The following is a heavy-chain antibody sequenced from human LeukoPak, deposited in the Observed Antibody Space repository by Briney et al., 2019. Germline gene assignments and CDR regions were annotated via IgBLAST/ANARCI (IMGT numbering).Heavy chain of an antibody. CDR3: TRVGSSGSVDY. CDR1: GFTFSSYW. Sequence: GGSLRLSCAASGFTFSSYWMHWVRQAPGKGLEWVSYISSRTSDTNYVDSVKGRFTISRDNAKNSLYLHMNSQRAEDTAVYYCTRVGSSGSVDYWGQGTLVTVSS. J-gene: IGHJ4*02. V-gene: IGHV3-21*05. D-gene: IGHD1-1*01. CDR2: ISSRTSDT.